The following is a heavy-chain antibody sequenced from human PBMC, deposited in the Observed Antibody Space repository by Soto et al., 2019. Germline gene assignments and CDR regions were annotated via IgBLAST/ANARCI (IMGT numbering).Heavy chain of an antibody. D-gene: IGHD2-21*02. V-gene: IGHV4-30-4*01. CDR2: IYYSGST. CDR3: DRVAVVTPRYDGMDV. J-gene: IGHJ6*02. CDR1: GGSISSGDYY. Sequence: QVQLQESGPGLVKPSQTLSLTCTVSGGSISSGDYYWSWIRQPPGKGLEWIGYIYYSGSTYYNPSLKSRVTISVDTSKNQFSLKLSSVPAADAAVYYCDRVAVVTPRYDGMDVWGQGTTVTVSS.